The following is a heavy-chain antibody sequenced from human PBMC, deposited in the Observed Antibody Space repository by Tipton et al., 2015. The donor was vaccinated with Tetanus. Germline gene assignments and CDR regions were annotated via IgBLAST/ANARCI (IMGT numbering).Heavy chain of an antibody. J-gene: IGHJ5*02. Sequence: QVQLVQSGAEVKRPGVSVKLSCKTSGYMFTRYSMHWVRQAPGQRFEWLGWINTGSGDTKYSPRLQGRATITRDTSATTVYMDLSSLRYEDTAVYYCARELVSYDESSGYHYNWFDPWGQGAQVTVSS. CDR3: ARELVSYDESSGYHYNWFDP. CDR1: GYMFTRYS. D-gene: IGHD3-22*01. V-gene: IGHV1-3*04. CDR2: INTGSGDT.